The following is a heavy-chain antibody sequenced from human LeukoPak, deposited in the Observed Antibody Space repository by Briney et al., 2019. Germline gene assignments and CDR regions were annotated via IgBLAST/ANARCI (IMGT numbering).Heavy chain of an antibody. D-gene: IGHD5-12*01. CDR3: ARDRGLYSGYDLSYFDY. J-gene: IGHJ4*02. V-gene: IGHV3-33*01. Sequence: PGGSLRLSCAASGFTFSSYGLHWVRQAPGRGLEWVAVTWYDGSNKYYADSVKGRFTISRDNSKNTLYLQMNSLRAEGTAVYYCARDRGLYSGYDLSYFDYWGQGTLVTVSS. CDR1: GFTFSSYG. CDR2: TWYDGSNK.